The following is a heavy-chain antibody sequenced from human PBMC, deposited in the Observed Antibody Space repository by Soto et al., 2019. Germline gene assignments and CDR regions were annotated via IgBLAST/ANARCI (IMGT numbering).Heavy chain of an antibody. CDR3: ASWDRMVRGVHLFDY. Sequence: QVQLVQSGAEVKKPGSSVKVSCKASGGTFSSYAISWVRQAPGQVLEWMGGIIPIFGTANYAQKFQGRVTITADESTSTAYMELSSPRSEDTAVYYCASWDRMVRGVHLFDYWGQGTLVTVSS. CDR2: IIPIFGTA. J-gene: IGHJ4*02. D-gene: IGHD3-10*01. CDR1: GGTFSSYA. V-gene: IGHV1-69*01.